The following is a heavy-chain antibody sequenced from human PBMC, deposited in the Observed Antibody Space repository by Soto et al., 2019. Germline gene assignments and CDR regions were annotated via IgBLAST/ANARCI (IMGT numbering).Heavy chain of an antibody. CDR2: INHIGST. Sequence: QVQLQQWGAGLLKPSETLSLTCAVYGGSFSGYYWSWIRPHPGKGLEWIGEINHIGSTNYNPSLNSRFTITVDTTKNQSYLKLSSVTAADTAVYYCARIAIVVVVAATPNAFYIWGQGTMVTVSS. D-gene: IGHD2-15*01. CDR3: ARIAIVVVVAATPNAFYI. J-gene: IGHJ3*02. V-gene: IGHV4-34*01. CDR1: GGSFSGYY.